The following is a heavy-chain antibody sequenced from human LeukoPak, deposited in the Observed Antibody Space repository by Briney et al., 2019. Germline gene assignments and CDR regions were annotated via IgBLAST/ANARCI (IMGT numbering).Heavy chain of an antibody. V-gene: IGHV4-34*01. D-gene: IGHD1-1*01. CDR3: ARADWNDAFDY. Sequence: SETLSLTCAVYGGSFSGYYWSWIRQPPGKGLEWIGGINHSGSTNYNPSLKSRVTISVDTSKNQFSLKLSSVTAADTAVYYCARADWNDAFDYWGQGTLVTVSS. CDR1: GGSFSGYY. J-gene: IGHJ4*02. CDR2: INHSGST.